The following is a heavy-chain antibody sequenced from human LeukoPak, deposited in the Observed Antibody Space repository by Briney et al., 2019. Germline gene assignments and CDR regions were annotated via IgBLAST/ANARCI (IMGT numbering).Heavy chain of an antibody. CDR1: GFTFSTYA. CDR3: AREQSGTRGWYTVDY. V-gene: IGHV3-23*01. CDR2: IRPDGDRT. Sequence: PGGSLRLSCAASGFTFSTYAITWVRQGPGKGLEWASAIRPDGDRTYYANSVRGRFTISRDNSKDTAYLQINGLRVEDTAVYYCAREQSGTRGWYTVDYWGQGTLVTVSS. J-gene: IGHJ4*02. D-gene: IGHD6-19*01.